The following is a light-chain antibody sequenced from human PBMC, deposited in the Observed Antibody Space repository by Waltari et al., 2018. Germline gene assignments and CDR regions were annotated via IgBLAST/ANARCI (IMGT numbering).Light chain of an antibody. CDR2: EVT. CDR1: NSDFGSLNL. CDR3: FSYAGSRNWV. J-gene: IGLJ3*02. Sequence: QSALTRAASVSGSSGQSITMAGTGINSDFGSLNLFSSYQPNPGEAPKLMIFEVTKRPSGVSNRFSGSKSGNTASLTISGLQAEDEAHYYCFSYAGSRNWVFGGGTKLTVL. V-gene: IGLV2-23*02.